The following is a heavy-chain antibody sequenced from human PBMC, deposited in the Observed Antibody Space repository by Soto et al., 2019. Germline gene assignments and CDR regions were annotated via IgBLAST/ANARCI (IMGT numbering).Heavy chain of an antibody. D-gene: IGHD3-22*01. J-gene: IGHJ4*02. CDR3: ARLDSSDYYVSDY. Sequence: QVQLVQSGAEVKKPGSSVKVSCKASGGTFSSDAISWVRQPPRQGLEWMGGIIPIFGTANYPQKFQGRVTITADESTSTASVEMTSLRSEVTAVYYCARLDSSDYYVSDYWGQGTLVTVYS. CDR2: IIPIFGTA. V-gene: IGHV1-69*01. CDR1: GGTFSSDA.